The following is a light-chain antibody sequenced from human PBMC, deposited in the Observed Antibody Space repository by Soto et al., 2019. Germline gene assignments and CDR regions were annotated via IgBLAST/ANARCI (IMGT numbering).Light chain of an antibody. CDR1: QSVRGD. V-gene: IGKV3-15*01. J-gene: IGKJ1*01. CDR2: GTS. Sequence: TQFPGTLSASPGERVILSCRASQSVRGDLAWFQQKPGRSPRLLIYGTSTRASGVPDRFSGSGSGTDFTLTINSLQSEDFAVYFCQQCNNLPWTFGPGTTVE. CDR3: QQCNNLPWT.